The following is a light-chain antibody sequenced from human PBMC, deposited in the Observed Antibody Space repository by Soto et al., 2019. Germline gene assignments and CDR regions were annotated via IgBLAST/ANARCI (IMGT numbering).Light chain of an antibody. V-gene: IGKV1-33*01. Sequence: DIQLTQSPSSLSASVGDRVTITCRASQDIRSALGWYQQKPGKAPKLLIYDASNLETGVPSRFSGSGSGTDFTFTISSLQPEDIATYYCQQYDNLPLTFGGGTKVDIK. CDR2: DAS. CDR1: QDIRSA. CDR3: QQYDNLPLT. J-gene: IGKJ4*01.